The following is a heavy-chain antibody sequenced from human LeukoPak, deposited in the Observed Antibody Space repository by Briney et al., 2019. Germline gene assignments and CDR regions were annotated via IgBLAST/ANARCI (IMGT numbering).Heavy chain of an antibody. V-gene: IGHV5-51*01. D-gene: IGHD2-2*01. CDR1: GYSFTSYW. CDR2: IYPGDSDT. CDR3: ARADYCSSTSCYLYFDY. Sequence: GESLKISCKTSGYSFTSYWIGWVRQMPGKGLEWMGIIYPGDSDTRYSPSFQGQVTISADKSISTAYLQWSSLKASDTAMYYCARADYCSSTSCYLYFDYWGQGTLVTVSS. J-gene: IGHJ4*02.